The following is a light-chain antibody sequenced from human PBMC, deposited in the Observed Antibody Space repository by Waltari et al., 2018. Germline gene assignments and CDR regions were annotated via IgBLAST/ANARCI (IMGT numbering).Light chain of an antibody. Sequence: DIQTTQSPSSLSPSVGHRVTITCRASQSISSYLNWYQQKPGKAPKLLIYAASSLQSGVPSRFSGSGSGTDFTLTISSLQPEDFATYYCQQSYSTPRTFGQGTKLEIK. CDR2: AAS. CDR3: QQSYSTPRT. CDR1: QSISSY. V-gene: IGKV1-39*01. J-gene: IGKJ2*01.